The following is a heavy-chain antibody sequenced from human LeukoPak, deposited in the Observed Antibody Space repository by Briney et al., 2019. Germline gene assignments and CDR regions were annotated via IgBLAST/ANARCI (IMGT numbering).Heavy chain of an antibody. CDR3: ARATPPDSSSPISISPYWYFDL. J-gene: IGHJ2*01. V-gene: IGHV3-30*03. CDR1: GFTFSSYG. Sequence: GGSLRLSCAASGFTFSSYGMHWVRQAPGKGLEWVAVISYDGSNKYYADSVKGRFTISRDNSKNTLYLQMNSLRAEDTAVYYCARATPPDSSSPISISPYWYFDLWGRGTLVTVSS. CDR2: ISYDGSNK. D-gene: IGHD6-13*01.